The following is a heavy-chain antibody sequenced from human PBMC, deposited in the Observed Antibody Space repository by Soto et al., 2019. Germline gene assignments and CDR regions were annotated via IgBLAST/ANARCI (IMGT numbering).Heavy chain of an antibody. CDR3: ARPEGGYGSGYSWFDP. CDR2: IHHTGST. D-gene: IGHD5-12*01. J-gene: IGHJ5*02. Sequence: TSETLSLTYSVSGRYISEINSYWGWIRQTPGEGLEWIGTIHHTGSTYYNPSLKSRVIISLDTSKNQFSLKLSSVTAADTALYYCARPEGGYGSGYSWFDPWGQGTRVTVFS. V-gene: IGHV4-39*01. CDR1: GRYISEINSY.